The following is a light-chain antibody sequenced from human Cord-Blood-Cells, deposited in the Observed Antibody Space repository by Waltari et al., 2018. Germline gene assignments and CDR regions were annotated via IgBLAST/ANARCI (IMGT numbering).Light chain of an antibody. CDR1: QSVSSN. CDR3: QQYNNWPRT. V-gene: IGKV3-15*01. Sequence: EIVMTQSPATLSVSPGERATLSCRARQSVSSNLAWYQQKPGQAPRLLIYGASTRATGIPARFSGSGSGTEFTLTISSLQSEDFAVYYCQQYNNWPRTFDQGP. J-gene: IGKJ1*01. CDR2: GAS.